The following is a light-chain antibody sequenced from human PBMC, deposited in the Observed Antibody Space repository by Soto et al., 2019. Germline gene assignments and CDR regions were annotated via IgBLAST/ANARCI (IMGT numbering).Light chain of an antibody. Sequence: QSVLTQPPSASGTPGQRVTISCSGSRSNIGSNYVYWYQQLPGTAPKLLIYRSNQRPSGVPDRFSGSKSGTSASLAISGLRSEDEADYYCAAWDDSLSGRVVFGGGTKVTVL. CDR1: RSNIGSNY. CDR2: RSN. V-gene: IGLV1-47*01. CDR3: AAWDDSLSGRVV. J-gene: IGLJ2*01.